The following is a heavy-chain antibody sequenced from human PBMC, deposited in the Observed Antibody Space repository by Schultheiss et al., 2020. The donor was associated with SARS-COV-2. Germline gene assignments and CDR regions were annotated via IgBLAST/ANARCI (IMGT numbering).Heavy chain of an antibody. D-gene: IGHD6-19*01. Sequence: GGSLSLSCAASGFTFSSYAMSWVRQAPGKGLEWVSAISGSGGSTYYADSVKGRFTISRDNSKNTLYLQMNSLRAEDTAVYYCAKGGTQWLVLGYFDYWGQGTLVTVSS. CDR1: GFTFSSYA. CDR3: AKGGTQWLVLGYFDY. J-gene: IGHJ4*02. CDR2: ISGSGGST. V-gene: IGHV3-23*01.